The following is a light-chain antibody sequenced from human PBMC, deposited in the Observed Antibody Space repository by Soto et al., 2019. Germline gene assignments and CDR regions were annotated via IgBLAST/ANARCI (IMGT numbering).Light chain of an antibody. CDR3: QQYNTSPWT. CDR2: GAS. Sequence: EIVLTQSPGTLSLSPGERGTLSCRASQSVSSSYLAWYQQKPGQAPRLLIYGASNRATGIPDRFSGSGSGTDFTLTISRREPEDFAVYYCQQYNTSPWTFGQGTKVEIK. CDR1: QSVSSSY. V-gene: IGKV3-20*01. J-gene: IGKJ1*01.